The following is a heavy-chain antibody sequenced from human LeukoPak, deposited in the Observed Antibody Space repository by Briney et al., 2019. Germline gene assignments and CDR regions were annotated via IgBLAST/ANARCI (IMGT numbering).Heavy chain of an antibody. CDR2: IYYSGST. J-gene: IGHJ4*02. D-gene: IGHD3-3*01. V-gene: IGHV4-59*01. Sequence: PSETLSLTCTVSGGSISSYYWSWIRQPPGKGLKWIGYIYYSGSTNYNPSLKSRVTISVDTSKDQFSLKLSSVSAADTAVYYCARRTGSGYYVFDYWGQGTLVTVSS. CDR3: ARRTGSGYYVFDY. CDR1: GGSISSYY.